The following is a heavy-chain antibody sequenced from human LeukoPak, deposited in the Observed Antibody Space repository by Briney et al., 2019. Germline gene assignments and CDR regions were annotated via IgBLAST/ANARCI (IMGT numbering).Heavy chain of an antibody. CDR1: GYTFTSYG. Sequence: ASVKVSCKASGYTFTSYGISWVRQAPGQGLEWMGWISAYNGNTNYAQKLQGRVTMTTDTSTSTAYMELRSLRADDTAVYYCARDRSCSGGSCYWYYYYGMDVWGQGTTVTVSS. D-gene: IGHD2-15*01. J-gene: IGHJ6*02. CDR3: ARDRSCSGGSCYWYYYYGMDV. V-gene: IGHV1-18*01. CDR2: ISAYNGNT.